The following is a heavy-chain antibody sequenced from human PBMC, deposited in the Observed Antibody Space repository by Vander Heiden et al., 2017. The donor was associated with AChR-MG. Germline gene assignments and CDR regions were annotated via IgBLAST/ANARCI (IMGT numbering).Heavy chain of an antibody. J-gene: IGHJ4*02. D-gene: IGHD6-19*01. CDR1: GFPFSRYS. V-gene: IGHV3-21*01. Sequence: EVQLVESGGCLVKPGGSLRLSCTARGFPFSRYSMNWVRQAPGRGREWVSSISSSSSYIYYADSVKGRFTIPRDNAKNSLYLQMNSLRAEDTAVYYCASDSSGWSGVDYWGQGTLVTVSS. CDR3: ASDSSGWSGVDY. CDR2: ISSSSSYI.